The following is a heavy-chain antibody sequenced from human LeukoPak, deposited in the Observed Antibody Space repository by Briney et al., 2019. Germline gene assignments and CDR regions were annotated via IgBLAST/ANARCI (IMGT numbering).Heavy chain of an antibody. Sequence: PGGSLRLSCAASGFTFSSYAMSWVRQAPGKGLEWVSAISGSGGSTYYADSVKGRFTISRDNSKNTLYLQMNSLRAKDTAVYYCARLQDAIVVPQGAFDIWGQGTMVTVSS. CDR1: GFTFSSYA. CDR3: ARLQDAIVVPQGAFDI. CDR2: ISGSGGST. V-gene: IGHV3-23*01. J-gene: IGHJ3*02. D-gene: IGHD3-22*01.